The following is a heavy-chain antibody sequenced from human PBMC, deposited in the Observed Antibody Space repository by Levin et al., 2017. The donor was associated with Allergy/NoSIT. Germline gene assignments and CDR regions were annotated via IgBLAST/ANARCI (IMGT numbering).Heavy chain of an antibody. V-gene: IGHV3-48*02. CDR3: ASVYCSTTSCYGAY. CDR1: GFTFSSYS. Sequence: GGSLRLSCAASGFTFSSYSMNWVRQAPGKGLEWVSYITSSSSSIYYADSVRGRFTISRDNAKNSLYLQMNSLRDEDTAVYYCASVYCSTTSCYGAYWGQGTLVTVSA. J-gene: IGHJ4*02. CDR2: ITSSSSSI. D-gene: IGHD2-2*01.